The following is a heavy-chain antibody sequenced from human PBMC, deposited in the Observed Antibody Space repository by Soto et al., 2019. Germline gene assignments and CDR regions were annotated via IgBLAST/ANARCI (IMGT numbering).Heavy chain of an antibody. CDR3: ERDLRGSSGNYGPAY. CDR1: GFTFSSSS. V-gene: IGHV3-48*01. CDR2: ISSSSSAI. Sequence: EVQLVESGGGLVQPGGSLRLSCAASGFTFSSSSMNWVRQAPGKGLEWVSYISSSSSAIYYTDSVKGRFTISRDNAKNSLYLQMNSLRAEDTAVYYCERDLRGSSGNYGPAYWGQGTLVTVSS. D-gene: IGHD1-26*01. J-gene: IGHJ4*02.